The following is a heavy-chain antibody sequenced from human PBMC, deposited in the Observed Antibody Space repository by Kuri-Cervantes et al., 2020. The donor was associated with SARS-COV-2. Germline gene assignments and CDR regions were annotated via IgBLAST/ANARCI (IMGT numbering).Heavy chain of an antibody. J-gene: IGHJ4*02. Sequence: GESLKISCKGSGYSFSTNWIAWVRQMPGKGLEWMGVIYPGDSDTRYSPSFQGQVTISADGSINTAYLQWSSLTASDTAMYYCARLLFWSGFVDSWGQGTLVTVSS. D-gene: IGHD3-3*01. CDR2: IYPGDSDT. CDR3: ARLLFWSGFVDS. CDR1: GYSFSTNW. V-gene: IGHV5-51*01.